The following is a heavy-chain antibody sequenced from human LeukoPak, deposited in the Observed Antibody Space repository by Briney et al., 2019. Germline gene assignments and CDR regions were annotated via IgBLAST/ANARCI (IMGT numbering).Heavy chain of an antibody. J-gene: IGHJ4*02. CDR3: ARVGYYASGPFSYFDY. Sequence: PGGSLRLSCAASGFTFSNYAMHWVRQAPGKGLEWVAVVSYDGSNKYYADSVKGRFTISRDNSKNTLYLQMNSLSVEDTAVYYCARVGYYASGPFSYFDYWGQGTLVTVSS. V-gene: IGHV3-30*04. CDR2: VSYDGSNK. CDR1: GFTFSNYA. D-gene: IGHD3-10*01.